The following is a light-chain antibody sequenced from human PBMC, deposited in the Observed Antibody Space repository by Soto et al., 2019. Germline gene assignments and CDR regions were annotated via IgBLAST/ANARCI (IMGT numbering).Light chain of an antibody. V-gene: IGKV3D-15*01. J-gene: IGKJ4*01. CDR2: GAS. CDR1: QSVNIY. CDR3: QQYDAWPLT. Sequence: EIVMTQSPGTLSVSPGERATLSCRSSQSVNIYLAWYQQKPGQAPRLLIFGASYRATGIPARFSGSGSGTEFNLTISSLQSEDFAVYYCQQYDAWPLTFGGGTKVDIK.